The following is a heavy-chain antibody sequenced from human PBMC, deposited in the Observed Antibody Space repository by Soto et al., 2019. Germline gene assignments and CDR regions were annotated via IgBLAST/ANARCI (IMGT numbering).Heavy chain of an antibody. CDR1: GYTFTSYG. CDR3: ARATRAYCSGGSCYSEFDY. D-gene: IGHD2-15*01. J-gene: IGHJ4*02. V-gene: IGHV1-18*04. Sequence: ASVKVSCKASGYTFTSYGSSWVRQAPGQGLEWMGWISAYNGNTNYAQKPQGRITMTTDTSPSTAYMELRSLRSDDTAVYYCARATRAYCSGGSCYSEFDYWGQGTPVTVSS. CDR2: ISAYNGNT.